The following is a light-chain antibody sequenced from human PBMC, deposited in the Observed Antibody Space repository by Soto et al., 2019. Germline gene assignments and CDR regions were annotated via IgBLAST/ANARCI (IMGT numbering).Light chain of an antibody. V-gene: IGKV1-5*01. Sequence: DIQMTQSPSTLSASVGDRVSITCRASQSISSWLAWYQQKPGKAPKLLIYDASSLESGVPSRFSGSASGTDFTLTITNLQPEDFATYYCQHSYVTPWTFGQGTKVDIK. CDR2: DAS. J-gene: IGKJ1*01. CDR3: QHSYVTPWT. CDR1: QSISSW.